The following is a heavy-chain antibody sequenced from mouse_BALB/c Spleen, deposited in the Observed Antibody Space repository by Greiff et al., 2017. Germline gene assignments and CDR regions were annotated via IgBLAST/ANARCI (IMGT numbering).Heavy chain of an antibody. CDR2: ISYDGSN. V-gene: IGHV3-6*02. J-gene: IGHJ3*01. CDR3: ARHLLRLPWFAY. CDR1: GYSITSGYY. D-gene: IGHD1-2*01. Sequence: EVQVVESGPGLVKPSQSLSLTCSVTGYSITSGYYWNWIRQFPGNKLEWMGYISYDGSNNYNPSLKNRISITRDTSKNQFFLKLNSVTTEDTATYYCARHLLRLPWFAYWGQGTLVTVSA.